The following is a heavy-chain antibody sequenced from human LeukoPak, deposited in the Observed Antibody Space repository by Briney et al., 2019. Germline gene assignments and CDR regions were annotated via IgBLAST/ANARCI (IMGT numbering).Heavy chain of an antibody. CDR2: ISYDGSNK. D-gene: IGHD4-11*01. Sequence: PGGSLRLSCAASGISVSNDYMSWVRQAPGKGLEWVAVISYDGSNKYYADSVKGRFTISRDNSKNTLYLQMNSLRAEDTAVYYCARAPSTVTGTEGDYWGQGTLVTVSS. CDR1: GISVSNDY. CDR3: ARAPSTVTGTEGDY. V-gene: IGHV3-30-3*01. J-gene: IGHJ4*02.